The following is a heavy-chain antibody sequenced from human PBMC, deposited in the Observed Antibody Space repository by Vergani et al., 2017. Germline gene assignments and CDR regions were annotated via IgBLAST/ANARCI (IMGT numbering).Heavy chain of an antibody. CDR2: INPNSGGT. Sequence: QVQLVQSGAEVKKPGASVKVSCKASGYTFTGYYMHWVRQAPGQGLEWMGWINPNSGGTNYAQKFQGRVTMTRDTSISTAYMALSRLRSDDTAVYYCARFTYYGSGEYYFDYWGQGTLVTVSS. V-gene: IGHV1-2*02. CDR3: ARFTYYGSGEYYFDY. D-gene: IGHD3-10*01. CDR1: GYTFTGYY. J-gene: IGHJ4*02.